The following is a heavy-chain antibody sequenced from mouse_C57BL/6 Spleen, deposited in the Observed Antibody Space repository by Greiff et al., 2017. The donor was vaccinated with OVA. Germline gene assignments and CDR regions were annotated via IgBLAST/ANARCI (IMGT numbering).Heavy chain of an antibody. V-gene: IGHV5-9*01. CDR1: GFTFSSYT. Sequence: EVMLVESGGGLVKPGGSLKLSCAASGFTFSSYTMSWVRQTPEKRLEWVATISGGGGNTYYPDSVKGRFTISRDNAKNTLYLQMSSLRSEDTALYYCARQGRDWYFDVWGTGTTVTVSS. CDR3: ARQGRDWYFDV. CDR2: ISGGGGNT. J-gene: IGHJ1*03.